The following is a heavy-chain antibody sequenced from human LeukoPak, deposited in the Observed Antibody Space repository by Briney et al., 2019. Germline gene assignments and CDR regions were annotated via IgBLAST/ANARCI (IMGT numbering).Heavy chain of an antibody. CDR1: GFTFSSYA. CDR3: ANRAYSGSYYCDY. CDR2: INTSGGST. D-gene: IGHD1-26*01. Sequence: GGSLRLSCAASGFTFSSYAMNWVRQAPGKGLEWVSSINTSGGSTYYADSVKGRFTISRDNSKNTLYLQMNSLRAEDTAVYYCANRAYSGSYYCDYWGQGTLVTVSS. V-gene: IGHV3-23*01. J-gene: IGHJ4*02.